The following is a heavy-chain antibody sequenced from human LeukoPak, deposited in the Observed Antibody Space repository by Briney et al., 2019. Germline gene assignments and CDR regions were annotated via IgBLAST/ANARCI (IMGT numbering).Heavy chain of an antibody. CDR3: ASGIVVITGRGAFDI. Sequence: SVKVSCKASGGTFSSYAISWVRQAPGQGLEWMGRIIPILGIANYAQKFQGRVTITADKSTSTAYMELSSLRSEDTAVYYCASGIVVITGRGAFDIWGQGTMVTVSS. V-gene: IGHV1-69*04. D-gene: IGHD3-22*01. CDR2: IIPILGIA. CDR1: GGTFSSYA. J-gene: IGHJ3*02.